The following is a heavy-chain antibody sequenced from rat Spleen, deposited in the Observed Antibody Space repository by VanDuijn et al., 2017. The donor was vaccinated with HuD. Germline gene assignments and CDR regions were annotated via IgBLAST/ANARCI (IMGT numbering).Heavy chain of an antibody. Sequence: EVQLVESGGGLVQPGRSLKLSCAASGFTFSDYNMAWVRQAPKKGLEWVAAIIYDGSRTYYRDSVKGRFTISRDNAKSTLYLQMDSLRSEDTATYYCTRSPFITTVVTDVMDAWGQGASVTVSS. CDR1: GFTFSDYN. CDR2: IIYDGSRT. V-gene: IGHV5S10*01. J-gene: IGHJ4*01. CDR3: TRSPFITTVVTDVMDA. D-gene: IGHD1-1*01.